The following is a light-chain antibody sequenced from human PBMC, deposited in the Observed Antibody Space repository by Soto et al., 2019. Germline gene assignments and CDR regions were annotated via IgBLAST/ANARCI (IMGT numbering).Light chain of an antibody. CDR2: TAS. Sequence: DIQMTQSPYTLSASVGDRVNITCRASQSISSWLAWYQQKPGKAPKLLIYTASSLKSGVTSRFSGSGSGTEFTPTISSLHLVDFVPYYIQLNNSYHTFGHGTKLEIK. CDR1: QSISSW. V-gene: IGKV1-5*03. CDR3: QLNNSYHT. J-gene: IGKJ2*01.